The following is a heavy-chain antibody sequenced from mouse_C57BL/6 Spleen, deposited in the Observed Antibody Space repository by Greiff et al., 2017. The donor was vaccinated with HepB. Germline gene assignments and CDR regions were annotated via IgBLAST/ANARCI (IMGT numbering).Heavy chain of an antibody. Sequence: QVQLQQPGAELVKPGASVKLSCKASGYTFTSYWMHWVKQRPGQGLEWIGMIHPNSGSTNYNEKFKSKATLTVDKSSSTAYMQLSSLTSEDSAVYYCARGPHYYGSSYYAMDYWAQGTSVTVSS. CDR1: GYTFTSYW. CDR3: ARGPHYYGSSYYAMDY. J-gene: IGHJ4*01. V-gene: IGHV1-64*01. D-gene: IGHD1-1*01. CDR2: IHPNSGST.